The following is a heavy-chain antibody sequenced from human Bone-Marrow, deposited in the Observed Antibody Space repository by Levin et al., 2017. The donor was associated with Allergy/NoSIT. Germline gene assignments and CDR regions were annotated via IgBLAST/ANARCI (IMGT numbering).Heavy chain of an antibody. CDR1: GFTFSNFA. D-gene: IGHD3-10*01. V-gene: IGHV3-23*01. Sequence: GGSLRLSCAASGFTFSNFAMNWVRQAPGKGLEWVSAISGSGRSPYYADFVKGRFIVSRDNSKNTVSLQMHRLRAEDTALYYCAKDGAGKQVPDAFDVWGQGTMVTVSS. J-gene: IGHJ3*01. CDR2: ISGSGRSP. CDR3: AKDGAGKQVPDAFDV.